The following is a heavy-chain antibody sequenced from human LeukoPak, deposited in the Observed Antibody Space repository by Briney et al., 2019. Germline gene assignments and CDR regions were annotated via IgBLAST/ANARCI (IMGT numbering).Heavy chain of an antibody. Sequence: SETLSLTCAVYGGSFSGYYWSWIRQPPGKGLEWIGEINHSGSTNYNPSLKSRVTISVDTSKNQFSLKLSPVTAADTAVYYCARGRDIVVVPALYYFDYWGQGTLVTVSS. CDR1: GGSFSGYY. V-gene: IGHV4-34*01. D-gene: IGHD2-2*01. CDR2: INHSGST. J-gene: IGHJ4*02. CDR3: ARGRDIVVVPALYYFDY.